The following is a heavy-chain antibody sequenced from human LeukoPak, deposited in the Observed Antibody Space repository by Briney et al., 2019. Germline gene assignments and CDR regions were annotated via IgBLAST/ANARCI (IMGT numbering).Heavy chain of an antibody. CDR1: GFTFSTYT. CDR2: IKADGSET. CDR3: ARDFD. Sequence: PGRSLRLSCAASGFTFSTYTMSWVRQAPGKGLEWVANIKADGSETLYVDSVKGRFTISRDNAKNSVFLQMNSLRAEDTAVYFCARDFDWGQGTLVTVSS. V-gene: IGHV3-7*04. J-gene: IGHJ4*02.